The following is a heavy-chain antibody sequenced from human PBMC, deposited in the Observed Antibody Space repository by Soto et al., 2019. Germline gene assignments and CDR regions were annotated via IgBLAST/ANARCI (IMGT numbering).Heavy chain of an antibody. J-gene: IGHJ6*02. Sequence: GGSLRLSCAASGFTFSRYWMHWVRQAPGKGLVWVSRINSDGNRIRYADSVKGRFTISRDNAKSTLYLQMNSLRAEDTAVYYCARDLYSTLDYYYYGMDVWGQGTTVTVSS. V-gene: IGHV3-74*01. CDR2: INSDGNRI. CDR3: ARDLYSTLDYYYYGMDV. D-gene: IGHD6-13*01. CDR1: GFTFSRYW.